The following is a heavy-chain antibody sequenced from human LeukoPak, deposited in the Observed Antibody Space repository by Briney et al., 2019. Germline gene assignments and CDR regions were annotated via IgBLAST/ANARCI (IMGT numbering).Heavy chain of an antibody. CDR2: VNAESTDI. CDR1: GFSIGSSW. D-gene: IGHD6-13*01. V-gene: IGHV3-7*01. Sequence: GGSLRLSCAVSGFSIGSSWMSWVRQTPGKGLEWVAYVNAESTDILYADSVRGRFTISRDNAKNSLYLQMNSLRAEDRGVYYCARDTFEPLVIDFWGQGTLVTVSS. CDR3: ARDTFEPLVIDF. J-gene: IGHJ4*02.